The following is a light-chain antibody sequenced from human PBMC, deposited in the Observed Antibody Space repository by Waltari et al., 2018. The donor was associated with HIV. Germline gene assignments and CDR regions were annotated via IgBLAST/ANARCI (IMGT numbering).Light chain of an antibody. CDR2: SNN. Sequence: QSVLTQPPSASGTPGQRVTISCSGSSSNIASNTVNWYQQLPGTAPKLLIYSNNQRPSGVPDRFSGSKSGTSASLVISGLQSEDEADYYCAAWDDSLNGRVFGGGTKLTVL. CDR3: AAWDDSLNGRV. CDR1: SSNIASNT. J-gene: IGLJ3*02. V-gene: IGLV1-44*01.